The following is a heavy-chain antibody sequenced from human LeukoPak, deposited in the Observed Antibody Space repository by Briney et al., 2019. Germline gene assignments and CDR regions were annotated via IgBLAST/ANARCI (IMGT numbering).Heavy chain of an antibody. CDR3: AREILAPGKTHDY. J-gene: IGHJ4*02. CDR1: GFTFSNYW. CDR2: INDDGGAT. V-gene: IGHV3-74*01. Sequence: GGSLRLSCAASGFTFSNYWMDWGRQVPGKGLGWVSRINDDGGATFYADSVKGRFTISRDNAKNTLFLQINSLRAEDTAVYYCAREILAPGKTHDYWGQGTLVTVSS.